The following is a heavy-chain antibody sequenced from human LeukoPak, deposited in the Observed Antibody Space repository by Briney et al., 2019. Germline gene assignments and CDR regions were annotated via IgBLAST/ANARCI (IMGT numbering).Heavy chain of an antibody. J-gene: IGHJ6*03. CDR2: IYYSGST. CDR1: GGSISSYY. V-gene: IGHV4-59*01. D-gene: IGHD3-10*01. Sequence: ASETLSLTCTVSGGSISSYYWSWIRQPPGKGLEWIGYIYYSGSTNYNPSLKSRVTISVDTSKNQFSLKLSSVTAADTAVYYCARDQIVRVRGPYYYYMDVWGKGTTVTVSS. CDR3: ARDQIVRVRGPYYYYMDV.